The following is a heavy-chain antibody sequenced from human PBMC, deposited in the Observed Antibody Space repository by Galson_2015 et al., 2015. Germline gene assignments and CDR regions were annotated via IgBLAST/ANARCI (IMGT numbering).Heavy chain of an antibody. Sequence: SLRLSCAASGFTFSSYRMNWVRQAPGKGLEWVSYISRSSSAIYYADSVKGRFTISRDNAKNSLYLQMNSLRDEDTAVYYCARERARDCYGPAAIDYWGQGTLVTVSS. D-gene: IGHD2-21*01. CDR3: ARERARDCYGPAAIDY. CDR1: GFTFSSYR. J-gene: IGHJ4*02. CDR2: ISRSSSAI. V-gene: IGHV3-48*02.